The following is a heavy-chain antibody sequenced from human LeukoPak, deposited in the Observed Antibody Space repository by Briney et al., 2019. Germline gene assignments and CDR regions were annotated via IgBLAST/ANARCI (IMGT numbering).Heavy chain of an antibody. J-gene: IGHJ3*02. CDR2: ISDSGGRI. D-gene: IGHD3-10*01. CDR3: AKVLIWTYGSGNYYKGAFDI. CDR1: GFTLSSYT. Sequence: GGSLGLSCAASGFTLSSYTMTWVRQAPGKGLEWVSLISDSGGRIYYADSVKGRFTISRDNSKNTLYLQMNSLRAEDTAVYYCAKVLIWTYGSGNYYKGAFDIWGQGTMVTVFS. V-gene: IGHV3-23*01.